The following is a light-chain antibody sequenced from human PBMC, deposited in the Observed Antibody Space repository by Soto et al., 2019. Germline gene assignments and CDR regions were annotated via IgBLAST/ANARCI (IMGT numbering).Light chain of an antibody. CDR2: EVS. CDR1: RSDVGGYNY. J-gene: IGLJ3*02. Sequence: ALTQPASVSGSPGQSITISCTGTRSDVGGYNYVSWYQQHPGKAPKLMIYEVSNRPSGVPNRFSGSKSGNTASLTISGLQAEDEADYYCNSYTSTSSWVFGGGTKVTVL. V-gene: IGLV2-14*01. CDR3: NSYTSTSSWV.